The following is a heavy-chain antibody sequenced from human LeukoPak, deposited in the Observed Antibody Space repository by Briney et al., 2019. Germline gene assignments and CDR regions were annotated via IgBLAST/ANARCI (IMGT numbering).Heavy chain of an antibody. Sequence: GGSLRLPCAASTFTFGTYWMSWVRQAPGKGLEWVASIKQDGREAYYVDSVKGRFTVSRDNTKNSLYLQMNSLRAEDTAIYYCARVEGSGSFLFDSWGQGTLVTVSS. V-gene: IGHV3-7*03. D-gene: IGHD3-10*01. CDR3: ARVEGSGSFLFDS. CDR2: IKQDGREA. CDR1: TFTFGTYW. J-gene: IGHJ4*02.